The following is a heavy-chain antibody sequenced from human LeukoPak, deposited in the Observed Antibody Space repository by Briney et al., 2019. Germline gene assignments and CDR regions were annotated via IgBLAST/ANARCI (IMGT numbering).Heavy chain of an antibody. D-gene: IGHD1-26*01. V-gene: IGHV4-61*02. Sequence: SETLSLTCTVSGGSIRSVCYWGSWIRQPAGKGLEWIGRICTSGSTNYNPSLKSRVTISGDTSKNQFSLKLSSVTAAVTAVYYCARSSGSYYWSLDYWGQGTLVTVSS. CDR1: GGSIRSVCYW. J-gene: IGHJ4*02. CDR2: ICTSGST. CDR3: ARSSGSYYWSLDY.